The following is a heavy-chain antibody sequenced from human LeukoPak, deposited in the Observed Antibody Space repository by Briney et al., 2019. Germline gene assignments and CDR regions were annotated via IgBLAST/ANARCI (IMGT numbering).Heavy chain of an antibody. D-gene: IGHD3-22*01. CDR2: IYYSGST. CDR3: ARVGAVIHSSGYREPNNYFDY. J-gene: IGHJ4*02. V-gene: IGHV4-30-4*01. Sequence: PSETLSLTCTVSGGSISSGDYYWSWIRQPPGKGLEWIGYIYYSGSTYYNPSLKSRVTISVDTSKNQFSLKLSSVTAADTAVYYCARVGAVIHSSGYREPNNYFDYWGQGTLVTVSS. CDR1: GGSISSGDYY.